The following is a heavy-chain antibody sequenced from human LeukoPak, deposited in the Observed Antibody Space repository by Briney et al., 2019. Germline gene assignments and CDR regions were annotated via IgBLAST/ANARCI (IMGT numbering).Heavy chain of an antibody. Sequence: ASVKVSCKASGYTFTGYYMHWVRQAPGQGLEWMGRINPNSGGTKYAQKFQGRVIMARDTSISTAYMERSRLRSDDTAVYYCASRLTGPVGDYWGQGTLVTVSS. CDR3: ASRLTGPVGDY. D-gene: IGHD7-27*01. V-gene: IGHV1-2*06. J-gene: IGHJ4*02. CDR2: INPNSGGT. CDR1: GYTFTGYY.